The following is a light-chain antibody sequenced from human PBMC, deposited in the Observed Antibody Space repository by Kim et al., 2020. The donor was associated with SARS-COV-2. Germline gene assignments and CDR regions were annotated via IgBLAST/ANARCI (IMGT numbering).Light chain of an antibody. CDR1: SNDIGGYIY. Sequence: QSALTQPASVSGSPGQSITISCSGSSNDIGGYIYVAWYQQHPGKAPKLILFDVSDRPSGVSHRFSGSKSGNTASLTISGLQAEDEAEYYCSSYTSDSALVVFGGGTQLT. CDR3: SSYTSDSALVV. J-gene: IGLJ2*01. CDR2: DVS. V-gene: IGLV2-14*03.